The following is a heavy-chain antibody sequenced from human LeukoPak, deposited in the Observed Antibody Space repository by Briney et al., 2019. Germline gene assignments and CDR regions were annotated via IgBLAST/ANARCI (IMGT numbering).Heavy chain of an antibody. V-gene: IGHV1-2*02. D-gene: IGHD4-17*01. CDR2: INPNSGGT. CDR3: ARHLRGLRNGIYYGLDV. J-gene: IGHJ6*02. CDR1: GYTFTGYY. Sequence: ASVKVSCKASGYTFTGYYMHWVRQAPGQGLEWMGWINPNSGGTNYAQKFQGRVTMTRDTSISTAYMELSRLRSDDTAVYYCARHLRGLRNGIYYGLDVWGQGTTVTVSS.